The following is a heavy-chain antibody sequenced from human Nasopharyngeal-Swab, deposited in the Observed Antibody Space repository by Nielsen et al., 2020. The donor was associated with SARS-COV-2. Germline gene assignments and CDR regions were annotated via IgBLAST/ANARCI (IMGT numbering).Heavy chain of an antibody. CDR1: GFTFSDYY. V-gene: IGHV3-11*04. J-gene: IGHJ4*02. D-gene: IGHD4-17*01. Sequence: GGSLRLPCAASGFTFSDYYMSWIRQAPGKGLEWVSYISSSGSTIYYADSVKGRFTISRDNAKKSLYLQMNSLRAEDTAVYYCARENDYADEYYFDYWGQGTLVTVSS. CDR2: ISSSGSTI. CDR3: ARENDYADEYYFDY.